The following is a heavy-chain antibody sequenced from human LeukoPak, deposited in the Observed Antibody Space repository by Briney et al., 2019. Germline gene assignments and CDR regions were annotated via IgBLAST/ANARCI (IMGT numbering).Heavy chain of an antibody. CDR1: GASISSGGYY. V-gene: IGHV4-31*03. CDR3: ARRVQGAYGHWFDP. CDR2: IYYSGST. Sequence: SETLSLTCTVSGASISSGGYYWSWIRQHPGKGLEWIGYIYYSGSTYYNPSLKSRVTISVDTSKNQFSLKLSSVTAADTAVYYCARRVQGAYGHWFDPWGQGTLVTVSS. J-gene: IGHJ5*02. D-gene: IGHD1-26*01.